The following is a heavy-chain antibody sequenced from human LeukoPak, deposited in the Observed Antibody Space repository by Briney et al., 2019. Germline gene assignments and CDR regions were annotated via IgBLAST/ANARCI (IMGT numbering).Heavy chain of an antibody. D-gene: IGHD2-2*02. J-gene: IGHJ3*02. CDR1: GYTFTSYY. CDR2: INPSGGST. Sequence: ASVKVSCKASGYTFTSYYMHWVRQAPGQGLEWMGIINPSGGSTNYAQKFQGRVTITADESTSTAYMELSRLRSDDTAVYYCAGVVPAAIGNAFDIWGQGTMVTVSS. V-gene: IGHV1-46*01. CDR3: AGVVPAAIGNAFDI.